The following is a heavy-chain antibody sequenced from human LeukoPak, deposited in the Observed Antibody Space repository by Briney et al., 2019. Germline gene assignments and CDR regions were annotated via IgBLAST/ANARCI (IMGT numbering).Heavy chain of an antibody. CDR3: ARGISSGWFSFYYYMDV. D-gene: IGHD6-19*01. V-gene: IGHV4-39*07. CDR2: MYYTGST. CDR1: GGAISSGSYY. J-gene: IGHJ6*03. Sequence: SETLSLTCIVSGGAISSGSYYWGWIRQPPGKGLEWIGSMYYTGSTYNSPSLKSRVTISVDTSKNQFSLKLSSVTAADTAVYYCARGISSGWFSFYYYMDVWGKGTTVTVSS.